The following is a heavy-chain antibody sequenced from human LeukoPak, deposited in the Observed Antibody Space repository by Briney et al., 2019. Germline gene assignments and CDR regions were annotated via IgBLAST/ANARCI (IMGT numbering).Heavy chain of an antibody. D-gene: IGHD6-13*01. J-gene: IGHJ5*02. CDR1: GDSISSGGNS. Sequence: SETLSLTCAVSGDSISSGGNSWTWIRQTPGKGLEWIANIHDSGSTYYNPSLKSRLSISIDTSKNQFSLQLNSVTAADTAVYYCARVVAAAGNNWFDPWGQGTLVTVSS. CDR3: ARVVAAAGNNWFDP. V-gene: IGHV4-30-4*07. CDR2: IHDSGST.